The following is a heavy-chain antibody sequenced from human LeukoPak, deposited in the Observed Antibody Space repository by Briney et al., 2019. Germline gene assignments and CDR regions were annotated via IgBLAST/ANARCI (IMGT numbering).Heavy chain of an antibody. Sequence: SQTLSLTCTVSGGSISSGDYYWSWIRQPPGKGLEWIGYIYYSGSTYYNPSLKSRVTMSVDTSKNQFSLKLSSVTAADTAVYYCARGQLVPNYFDYWGQGTLVTVSS. CDR1: GGSISSGDYY. J-gene: IGHJ4*02. D-gene: IGHD6-13*01. CDR2: IYYSGST. CDR3: ARGQLVPNYFDY. V-gene: IGHV4-30-4*08.